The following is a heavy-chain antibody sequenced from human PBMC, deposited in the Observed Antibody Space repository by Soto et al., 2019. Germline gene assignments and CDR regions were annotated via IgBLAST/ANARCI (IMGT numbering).Heavy chain of an antibody. D-gene: IGHD3-22*01. CDR3: TRDSSEGYYDSSGYCDY. V-gene: IGHV3-49*04. CDR1: GFTFSSYA. J-gene: IGHJ4*02. CDR2: IRSKAYGGTT. Sequence: GGSLRLSCAASGFTFSSYAMSWVRQAPGKGLEWVGFIRSKAYGGTTEYAASVKGRFTISRDDSKSIAYLQMNSLKTEDTAVYYCTRDSSEGYYDSSGYCDYWGQGTLVTVSS.